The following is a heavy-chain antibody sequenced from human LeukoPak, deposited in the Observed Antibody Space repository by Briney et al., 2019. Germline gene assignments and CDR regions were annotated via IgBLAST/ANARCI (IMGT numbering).Heavy chain of an antibody. V-gene: IGHV3-7*01. J-gene: IGHJ4*02. D-gene: IGHD6-13*01. CDR3: ARIGYSSSCFDY. CDR2: IKQDGSET. CDR1: GFTFSNYW. Sequence: GGSLRLSCAASGFTFSNYWMNWVRQAPGKGLECLANIKQDGSETYYADSMKGRFTISRDNAKNSVYLQINSLRAEDTAVYYCARIGYSSSCFDYWGRGTLVTVSS.